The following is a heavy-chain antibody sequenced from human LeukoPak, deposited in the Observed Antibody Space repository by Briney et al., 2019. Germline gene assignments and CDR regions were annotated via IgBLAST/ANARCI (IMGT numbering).Heavy chain of an antibody. CDR2: IYYSGST. CDR1: GGSISSGGYY. D-gene: IGHD3-22*01. J-gene: IGHJ4*02. Sequence: SQTLSLTCTVSGGSISSGGYYWSWIRQHPGKGLEWIRYIYYSGSTYYNPSLKSRVTISVDTSKNQFSLKLSSVTAADTAVYYCARVARKRHYYDSSGYLYFDYWGQGTLVTVSS. CDR3: ARVARKRHYYDSSGYLYFDY. V-gene: IGHV4-31*03.